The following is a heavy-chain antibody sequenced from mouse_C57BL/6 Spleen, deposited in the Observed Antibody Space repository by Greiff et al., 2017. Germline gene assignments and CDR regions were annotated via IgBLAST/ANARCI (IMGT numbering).Heavy chain of an antibody. CDR3: ARALLEGYFDV. Sequence: EVKLMESGGGLVKPGGSLKLSCAASGFTFSSYAMSWVRQTPEKRLEWVATISDGGSYTYYPDNVKGRFTISRDNAKNNLYLQMSHLKSEDTAMYYCARALLEGYFDVWGTGTTVTVSS. CDR1: GFTFSSYA. D-gene: IGHD2-14*01. J-gene: IGHJ1*03. V-gene: IGHV5-4*03. CDR2: ISDGGSYT.